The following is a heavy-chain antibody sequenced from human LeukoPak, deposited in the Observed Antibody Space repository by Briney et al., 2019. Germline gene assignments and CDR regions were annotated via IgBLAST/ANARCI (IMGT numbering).Heavy chain of an antibody. Sequence: GASVKVSCKASGGTFSSYAISWVRQAPGQGLEWMGGIIPIFGTANYAQKFQGRVTMTTDTSTSTAYMELRSLRSDDTALYYCARAGRDYGTSHYYYYYMDVWGKGTTVTVSS. J-gene: IGHJ6*03. D-gene: IGHD4-17*01. CDR2: IIPIFGTA. CDR1: GGTFSSYA. CDR3: ARAGRDYGTSHYYYYYMDV. V-gene: IGHV1-69*05.